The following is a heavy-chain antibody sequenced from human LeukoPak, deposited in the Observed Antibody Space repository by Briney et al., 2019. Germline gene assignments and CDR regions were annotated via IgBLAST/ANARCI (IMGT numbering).Heavy chain of an antibody. V-gene: IGHV4-59*01. Sequence: SETLSLTCTVSGGSISSYYWSWIRQPPGKGLEWIGYIYYSGSTNYNPSLKSRVTISVDTSKNQFSLKLSSVTAADTAVYYCARVRGNMGRGAKGALYYFDYWGQGTLVTVSS. CDR1: GGSISSYY. J-gene: IGHJ4*02. CDR2: IYYSGST. D-gene: IGHD3-10*01. CDR3: ARVRGNMGRGAKGALYYFDY.